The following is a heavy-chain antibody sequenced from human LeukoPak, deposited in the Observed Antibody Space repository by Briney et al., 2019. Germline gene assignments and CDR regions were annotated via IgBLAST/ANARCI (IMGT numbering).Heavy chain of an antibody. D-gene: IGHD3-22*01. J-gene: IGHJ4*02. CDR2: ISGSGGDT. V-gene: IGHV3-23*01. CDR1: VFTFKRAA. CDR3: AKEGRLTVAAVVVENYFDY. Sequence: PGGSLRLSCAGSVFTFKRAAMRWVRQAPGKGLEWVSGISGSGGDTYYSDSVKGRFTISRDNAKTTVYLQMNSIRTEDTAEYYCAKEGRLTVAAVVVENYFDYWGQGTPVTVSA.